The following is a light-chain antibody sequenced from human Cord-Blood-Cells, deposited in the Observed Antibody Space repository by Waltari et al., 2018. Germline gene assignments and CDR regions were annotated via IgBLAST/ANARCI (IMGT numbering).Light chain of an antibody. CDR1: SSDVGSYNL. J-gene: IGLJ3*02. V-gene: IGLV2-23*02. CDR2: EVS. Sequence: QSALTQPASVSGSPGQSITISCTGTSSDVGSYNLVSWYQQHPGKAPKLMIYEVSKRPSGVSHRFAGSKSGNTASLTSSGLQAEDEADYYCCSYAGSSTLVFGGGTKLTVL. CDR3: CSYAGSSTLV.